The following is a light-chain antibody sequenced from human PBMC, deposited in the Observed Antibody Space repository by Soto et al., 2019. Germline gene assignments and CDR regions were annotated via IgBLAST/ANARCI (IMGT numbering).Light chain of an antibody. CDR1: QSVSSNY. J-gene: IGKJ4*01. V-gene: IGKV3D-20*02. CDR3: QQRSNWPRRT. Sequence: EIVLTQSPGTLSLSPGERATLSCRASQSVSSNYLAWYQQEPGQAPRLLIYGASSRATGIPDRFSGSGSGTDFTLTISRLEPEDFAVYYCQQRSNWPRRTFGGGTKVDIK. CDR2: GAS.